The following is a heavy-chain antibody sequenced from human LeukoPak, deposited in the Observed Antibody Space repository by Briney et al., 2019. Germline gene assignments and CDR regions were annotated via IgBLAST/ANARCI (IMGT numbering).Heavy chain of an antibody. J-gene: IGHJ4*02. D-gene: IGHD6-13*01. Sequence: GGSLRLSCAASGFNVSSKYMSWVRRAPGKGLEWVSVIYNGGSANYADSVKGRFTISRDNSKNKVYLQMNSLRVEGTAVYYCAREASYSGSWWYFDHWGQGTLVTVSS. V-gene: IGHV3-66*01. CDR1: GFNVSSKY. CDR2: IYNGGSA. CDR3: AREASYSGSWWYFDH.